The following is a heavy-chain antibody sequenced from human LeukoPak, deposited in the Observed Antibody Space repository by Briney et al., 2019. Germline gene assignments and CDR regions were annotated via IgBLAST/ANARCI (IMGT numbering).Heavy chain of an antibody. CDR2: IASNVGCE. J-gene: IGHJ4*02. CDR3: AKRGHYSINWYHYFDY. Sequence: PGGSLRLSCAASGFTFTTYGLHWVRQAPGKGLEWVAAIASNVGCEYYADSVKGRFTISRDNSKNTLFLQMNSLRPDDTAVYYCAKRGHYSINWYHYFDYWGQGTLVTVSS. D-gene: IGHD6-13*01. CDR1: GFTFTTYG. V-gene: IGHV3-30*18.